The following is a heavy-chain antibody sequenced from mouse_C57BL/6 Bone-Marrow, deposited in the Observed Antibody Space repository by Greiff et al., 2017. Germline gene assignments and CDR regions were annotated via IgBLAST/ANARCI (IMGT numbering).Heavy chain of an antibody. CDR3: TRPGGFAY. Sequence: VQLQPSGAELVRPGASVTLSCKASGYTFPDYEMHWVKQTPVHGLEWIGAIDPETGGTAYNQKFKGKAILTADKSSSTAYMELRSLTSEDSAVYYCTRPGGFAYGGQGTLVTVSA. J-gene: IGHJ3*01. CDR1: GYTFPDYE. D-gene: IGHD4-1*01. CDR2: IDPETGGT. V-gene: IGHV1-15*01.